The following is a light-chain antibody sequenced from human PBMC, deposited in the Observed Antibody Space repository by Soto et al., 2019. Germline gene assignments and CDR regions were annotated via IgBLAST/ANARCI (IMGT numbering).Light chain of an antibody. J-gene: IGKJ1*01. V-gene: IGKV3-15*01. CDR2: GAS. CDR1: QSVSSN. Sequence: EIVMTQYPATLSVSPGERAPLSCRASQSVSSNLAWYQQKPCQAPRLIIYGASTRATGIPARFSGSGSGTEYTPNISRLQSEDFAVYDCQQYNNWLMFGQGTKVEIK. CDR3: QQYNNWLM.